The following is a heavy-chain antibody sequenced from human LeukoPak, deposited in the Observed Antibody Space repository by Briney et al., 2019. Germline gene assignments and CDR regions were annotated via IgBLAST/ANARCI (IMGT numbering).Heavy chain of an antibody. CDR3: AKNVKRGYSYGYFDH. J-gene: IGHJ4*02. CDR2: ISGSGGST. Sequence: GGTLILSCAASGFTFSSYGMSWVRQAPGKGLEWVSAISGSGGSTYYADSVKGRFTISRDNSKNTLYLQMNSLRAEDTAVYYCAKNVKRGYSYGYFDHWGQGTLVTVSS. D-gene: IGHD5-18*01. CDR1: GFTFSSYG. V-gene: IGHV3-23*01.